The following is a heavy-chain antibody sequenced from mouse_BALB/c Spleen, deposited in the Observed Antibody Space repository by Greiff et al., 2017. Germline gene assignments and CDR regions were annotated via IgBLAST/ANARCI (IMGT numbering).Heavy chain of an antibody. CDR1: GYTFTSYT. CDR3: ATPPGGYFDV. Sequence: SAELARPGASVKMSCKASGYTFTSYTMHWVKQRPGQGLEWIGYINPSSGYTEYNQKFKDKTTLTADKSSSTAYMQLSSLTSEDSAVYYCATPPGGYFDVWGAGTTVTVSS. CDR2: INPSSGYT. V-gene: IGHV1-4*02. J-gene: IGHJ1*01.